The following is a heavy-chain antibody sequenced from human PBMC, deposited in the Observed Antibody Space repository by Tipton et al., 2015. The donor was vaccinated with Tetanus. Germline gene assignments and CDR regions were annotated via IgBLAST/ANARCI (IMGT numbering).Heavy chain of an antibody. V-gene: IGHV3-23*01. J-gene: IGHJ5*01. D-gene: IGHD1-26*01. Sequence: GPLRLSCAASGFTFKSYTMNWVRQAPGNGLEWVAAISGSRLTPYYADSVKGRFTISRDNSKHTLYLHMTSLRAEDTAVYYCAKVRGTLRYSFDSWGQGTLVTVSS. CDR1: GFTFKSYT. CDR3: AKVRGTLRYSFDS. CDR2: ISGSRLTP.